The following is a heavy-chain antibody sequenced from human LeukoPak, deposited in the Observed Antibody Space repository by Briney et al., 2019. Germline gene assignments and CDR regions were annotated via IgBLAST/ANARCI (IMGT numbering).Heavy chain of an antibody. CDR2: TYYRSKWYN. CDR3: ARGRAAAGTVDY. V-gene: IGHV6-1*01. J-gene: IGHJ4*02. D-gene: IGHD6-13*01. Sequence: TSQTLSLTCAISGDSVSSNSAACNWIRQSRSRGLEWLGRTYYRSKWYNDYAVSVKSRITVNPDTSMNQFSLQLNSVTPEDTAVYYCARGRAAAGTVDYWGQGTLVTVSS. CDR1: GDSVSSNSAA.